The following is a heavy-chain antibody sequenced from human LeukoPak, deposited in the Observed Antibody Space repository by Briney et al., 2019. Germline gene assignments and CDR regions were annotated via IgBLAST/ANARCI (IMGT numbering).Heavy chain of an antibody. CDR3: ARELYCSSTSCYSRRDYYYYGMDV. Sequence: ASVKVSCKASGYTFTGYYMHWVRQAPGQGLEWMGWINPNSGGTNYAQKFQGRVTMTRDTSISTAYMELSRLRSDDTAVYYCARELYCSSTSCYSRRDYYYYGMDVWGQGTTVTVSS. D-gene: IGHD2-2*02. J-gene: IGHJ6*02. CDR1: GYTFTGYY. CDR2: INPNSGGT. V-gene: IGHV1-2*02.